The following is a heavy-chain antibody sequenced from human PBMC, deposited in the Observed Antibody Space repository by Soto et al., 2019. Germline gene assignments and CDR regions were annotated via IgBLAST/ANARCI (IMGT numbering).Heavy chain of an antibody. CDR2: ISYDGNNK. CDR1: GFTFSNYA. J-gene: IGHJ6*02. Sequence: QVQLVESGGGVVQPGRSLRLSCAASGFTFSNYAMYWVRQAPGKGLEWVAVISYDGNNKYYADSVKGRFTISRDNSKNPLYRQINSLRDEDTAVYYCGRAGCDGGICYSLAGLRYGMDVWGQGTTVTVSS. D-gene: IGHD2-15*01. V-gene: IGHV3-30-3*01. CDR3: GRAGCDGGICYSLAGLRYGMDV.